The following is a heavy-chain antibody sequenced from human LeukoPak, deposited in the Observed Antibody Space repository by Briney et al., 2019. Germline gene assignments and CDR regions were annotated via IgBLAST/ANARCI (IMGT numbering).Heavy chain of an antibody. Sequence: SETLSLTCTVSGGSISSGGYYWSWIRQHPGKGLEWIGYIYYSGSTYYNPSLKGRVTISVDTSKNQFSLKLSSVTAADTAVYYCARDNTARDDSFDYWGQGTLVTVSS. CDR2: IYYSGST. V-gene: IGHV4-31*03. J-gene: IGHJ4*02. CDR3: ARDNTARDDSFDY. D-gene: IGHD5-18*01. CDR1: GGSISSGGYY.